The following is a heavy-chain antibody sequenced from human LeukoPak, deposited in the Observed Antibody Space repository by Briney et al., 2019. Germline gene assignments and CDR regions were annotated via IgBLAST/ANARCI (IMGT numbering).Heavy chain of an antibody. V-gene: IGHV3-30-3*01. Sequence: PGRSLRLSCAASGFTFSSYAMHWVRQAPGKGLEWVAVISCDGSNKYYADSVKGRFTISRDNSENTLYLQMNSLRAEDTAVYYCARVPAQLWLALPELGPDYWGQGTLVTVSS. D-gene: IGHD5-18*01. CDR3: ARVPAQLWLALPELGPDY. CDR1: GFTFSSYA. J-gene: IGHJ4*02. CDR2: ISCDGSNK.